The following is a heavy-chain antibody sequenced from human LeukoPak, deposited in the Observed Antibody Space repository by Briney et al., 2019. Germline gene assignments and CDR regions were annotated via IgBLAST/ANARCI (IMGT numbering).Heavy chain of an antibody. J-gene: IGHJ4*02. Sequence: SETLSLTCTVSGGSISSGGYYWSWIRQHPGKGLEWIGYIYYSGSTYYNPSLNSRVNISVDTSKNQFSLKLSSVTAADTAVYYCARWTEVGSVIDYWGQGTLVTVSS. D-gene: IGHD1-26*01. V-gene: IGHV4-31*03. CDR3: ARWTEVGSVIDY. CDR1: GGSISSGGYY. CDR2: IYYSGST.